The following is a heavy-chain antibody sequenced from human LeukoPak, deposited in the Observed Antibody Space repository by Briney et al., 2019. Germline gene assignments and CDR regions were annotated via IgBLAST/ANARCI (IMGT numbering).Heavy chain of an antibody. Sequence: GGSLRLSCAASGFTFSSYAMTWARQAPGKGLEWVSAISGSADSTYYADSVKGRFTISRDNSKNTLYLQMNSLRAEDTAVYYCAKDQRRGYCSSTSRYIDYWGQGTLVTVSS. V-gene: IGHV3-23*01. J-gene: IGHJ4*02. CDR2: ISGSADST. D-gene: IGHD2-2*02. CDR1: GFTFSSYA. CDR3: AKDQRRGYCSSTSRYIDY.